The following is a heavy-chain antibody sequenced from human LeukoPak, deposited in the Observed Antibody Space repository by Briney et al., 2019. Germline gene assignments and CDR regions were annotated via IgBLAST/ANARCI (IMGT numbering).Heavy chain of an antibody. J-gene: IGHJ3*02. CDR2: ISGSGGRT. V-gene: IGHV3-23*01. CDR1: GFTFSSYA. CDR3: AISRGGDYIYDAFI. Sequence: GGSLRLSCVASGFTFSSYAMNWVRQAPGKGLEWVSAISGSGGRTYYADSVEGRFTVSRDNSKNTLYLELNSLRVEDTAVYYCAISRGGDYIYDAFIWGQGTVVTVSS. D-gene: IGHD3-16*01.